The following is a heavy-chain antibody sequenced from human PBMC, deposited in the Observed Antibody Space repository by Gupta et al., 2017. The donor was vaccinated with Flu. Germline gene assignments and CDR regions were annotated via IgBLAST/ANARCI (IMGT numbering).Heavy chain of an antibody. D-gene: IGHD2-2*01. CDR3: ARPHCSSITCYSFDY. J-gene: IGHJ4*02. Sequence: VHLVQSGAEVKKPGASVKVSCKASGYTFTSHYLHWVRQAPGQGLEWMGIINPSVGTTTYAQKFQGRVTMTRDTSTSTVYMELSSLRSEDTAVYYCARPHCSSITCYSFDYWGQGTLVTVSS. CDR1: GYTFTSHY. CDR2: INPSVGTT. V-gene: IGHV1-46*01.